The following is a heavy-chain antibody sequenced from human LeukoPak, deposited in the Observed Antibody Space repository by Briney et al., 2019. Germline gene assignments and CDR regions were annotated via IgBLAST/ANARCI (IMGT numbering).Heavy chain of an antibody. CDR2: IKSKTDGGTT. V-gene: IGHV3-15*01. J-gene: IGHJ3*02. Sequence: GGSLRLSCAASGFTFNNAWMSWVRQAPGRGLEWVGRIKSKTDGGTTDYAAPVKGRFTISRDDSKNMLYLQMNSLKTEDTAVYYCTTGLHYCSNTSCYKGAFDIWGQGTMVTVSS. CDR1: GFTFNNAW. CDR3: TTGLHYCSNTSCYKGAFDI. D-gene: IGHD2-2*02.